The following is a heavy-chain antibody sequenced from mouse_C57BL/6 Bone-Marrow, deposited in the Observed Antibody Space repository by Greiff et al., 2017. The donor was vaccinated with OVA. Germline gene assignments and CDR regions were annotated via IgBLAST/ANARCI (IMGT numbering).Heavy chain of an antibody. J-gene: IGHJ3*01. D-gene: IGHD1-1*01. CDR3: AREGYYGSTCAWFAY. CDR2: FNPSNGGT. V-gene: IGHV1-53*01. Sequence: QVQLQQPGTELVKPGASVTLSCKASGYTFTSYWMHWVKRRPGQGLQWIGNFNPSNGGTNYNATFKSKATLTVDKSSSTVYMQLRRMTSEDSAVYYCAREGYYGSTCAWFAYWGQGTLVTVSA. CDR1: GYTFTSYW.